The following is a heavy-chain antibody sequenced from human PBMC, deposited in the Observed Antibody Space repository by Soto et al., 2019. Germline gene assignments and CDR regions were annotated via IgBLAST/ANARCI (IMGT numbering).Heavy chain of an antibody. CDR3: AKERVETTFWDF. Sequence: PGGPLRHCYAASGCTSSDYAMTWVRQAPGKGLEWVSTISGSTISTYYADSVEGRFTISRDNSKNTLYLQMNSLRAEDTAVYYCAKERVETTFWDFWGQGTLVTVSS. J-gene: IGHJ4*02. CDR2: ISGSTIST. CDR1: GCTSSDYA. V-gene: IGHV3-23*01. D-gene: IGHD3-3*01.